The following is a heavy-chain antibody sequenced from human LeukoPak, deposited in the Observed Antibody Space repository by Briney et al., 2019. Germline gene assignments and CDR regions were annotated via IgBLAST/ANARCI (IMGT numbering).Heavy chain of an antibody. CDR3: ARDRLVGYSSGWNGGYFDY. J-gene: IGHJ4*02. D-gene: IGHD6-19*01. Sequence: GGSLRLSCAASGFTFSDYYMSWIRQAPGKGLEWVSYISSSGSTIYYADSVKGRFTISRDNAKNSLYLQMNSLRAEDTAVYYCARDRLVGYSSGWNGGYFDYWGQGTLVTVSS. CDR2: ISSSGSTI. CDR1: GFTFSDYY. V-gene: IGHV3-11*04.